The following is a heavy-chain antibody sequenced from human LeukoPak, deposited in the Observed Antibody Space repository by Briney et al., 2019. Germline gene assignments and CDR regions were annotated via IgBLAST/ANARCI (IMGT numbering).Heavy chain of an antibody. J-gene: IGHJ3*02. CDR1: GYTFTGYY. CDR2: INPNSGGT. CDR3: ARDVDTAMVGAFDI. Sequence: ASVKVSCKASGYTFTGYYMHWVRQAPGQGLEWMGWINPNSGGTNYAQKFQGRVTMTTDTSTSTAYMELRSLRSDDTAVYYCARDVDTAMVGAFDIWGQGTMVTVSS. D-gene: IGHD5-18*01. V-gene: IGHV1-2*02.